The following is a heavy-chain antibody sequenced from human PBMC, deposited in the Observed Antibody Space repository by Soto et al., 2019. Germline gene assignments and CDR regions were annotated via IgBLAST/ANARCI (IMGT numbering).Heavy chain of an antibody. Sequence: SVEVCCKASGGTFSSYAMSWVRQAPGQGLEWMGGIIPIFGTANYAQKFQGRVTITADKSTSTAYMELSSLRSEDTAVYYCARDYYGSTYYGMDVWGQGTTVTVSS. J-gene: IGHJ6*02. CDR3: ARDYYGSTYYGMDV. V-gene: IGHV1-69*06. CDR2: IIPIFGTA. CDR1: GGTFSSYA. D-gene: IGHD3-10*01.